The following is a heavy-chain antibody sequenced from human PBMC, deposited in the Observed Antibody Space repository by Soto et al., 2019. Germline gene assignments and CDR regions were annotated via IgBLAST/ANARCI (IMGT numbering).Heavy chain of an antibody. CDR2: IIPIFGTA. V-gene: IGHV1-69*13. D-gene: IGHD2-8*02. Sequence: ASVKVSCKASGGTFSSYAISWVRQAPGQGLEWMGGIIPIFGTANYAQKFQGRVTITADESTSTAYMELSSLRSEDTAVYYCAIRTESGVWSASNYYFDYWGQGTLVTVSS. CDR1: GGTFSSYA. CDR3: AIRTESGVWSASNYYFDY. J-gene: IGHJ4*02.